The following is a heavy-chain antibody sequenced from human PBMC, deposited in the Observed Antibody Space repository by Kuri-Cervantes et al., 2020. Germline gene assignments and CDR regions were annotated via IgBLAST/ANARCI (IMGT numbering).Heavy chain of an antibody. J-gene: IGHJ4*02. CDR1: GFTFSSYA. CDR3: ARAPHYYDSSGYYGFDY. CDR2: ISYDGSNK. V-gene: IGHV3-30*04. D-gene: IGHD3-22*01. Sequence: GESLKISCAASGFTFSSYAMHWVRQAPGKGPEWVAVISYDGSNKYYADSVKGRFTISRDNSKNTLYLQMNSLRAEDTAVYYCARAPHYYDSSGYYGFDYWGQGTLVAVSS.